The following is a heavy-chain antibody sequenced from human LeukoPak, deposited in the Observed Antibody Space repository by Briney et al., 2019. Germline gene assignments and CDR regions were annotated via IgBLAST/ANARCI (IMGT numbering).Heavy chain of an antibody. V-gene: IGHV3-30*04. Sequence: PGGSLRLSCAASEFTFSNYAMHWVRQAPGKGLEWATFISYDGSNKYYADSVKGRFTISRDNSKNTLYLQMDSLRTEDTAMYYCTSVRGFLDYWGQGTLVTVSS. D-gene: IGHD3-16*01. CDR3: TSVRGFLDY. J-gene: IGHJ4*02. CDR2: ISYDGSNK. CDR1: EFTFSNYA.